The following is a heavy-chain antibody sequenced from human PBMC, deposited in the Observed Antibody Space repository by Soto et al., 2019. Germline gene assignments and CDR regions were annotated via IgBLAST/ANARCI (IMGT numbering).Heavy chain of an antibody. Sequence: QVQLVQSGAEVKKPGSSVKVSCKASGGTFSSYSISWVRQAPGQGLEWMGRIIPILTTSNYAQKFQGRVTITADTSTNTAYMELRSLRSEDTAAYYCAIAAAATFDCWGQGTLVTVSS. D-gene: IGHD6-13*01. J-gene: IGHJ4*02. V-gene: IGHV1-69*08. CDR1: GGTFSSYS. CDR2: IIPILTTS. CDR3: AIAAAATFDC.